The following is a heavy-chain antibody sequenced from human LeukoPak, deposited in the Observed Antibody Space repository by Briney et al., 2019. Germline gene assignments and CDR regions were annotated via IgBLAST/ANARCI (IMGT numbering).Heavy chain of an antibody. CDR1: GFTFSSYG. CDR2: ITSSSSYA. CDR3: AELGITMIGGV. J-gene: IGHJ6*04. D-gene: IGHD3-10*02. V-gene: IGHV3-21*01. Sequence: GGSLRLSCAASGFTFSSYGMHWVRQAPGKRLEWVSSITSSSSYAFYADSVKGRFTISRDNAKSSLYLQMNNLRAEDTAVYYCAELGITMIGGVWGKGTTVTISS.